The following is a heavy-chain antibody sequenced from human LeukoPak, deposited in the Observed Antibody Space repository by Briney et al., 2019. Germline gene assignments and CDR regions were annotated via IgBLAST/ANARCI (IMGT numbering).Heavy chain of an antibody. J-gene: IGHJ3*02. D-gene: IGHD2-15*01. Sequence: SETLSLTCTVSGGSISSSSYYWGWIRQPPGKGLEWIGSIYYSGSTYYNPSLKSRVTISVDTSKNQFSLKLSSVTAADTAVYYCARDLFTYCSGGSCPLDDAFDIWGQGTMVTVSS. CDR3: ARDLFTYCSGGSCPLDDAFDI. CDR2: IYYSGST. V-gene: IGHV4-39*07. CDR1: GGSISSSSYY.